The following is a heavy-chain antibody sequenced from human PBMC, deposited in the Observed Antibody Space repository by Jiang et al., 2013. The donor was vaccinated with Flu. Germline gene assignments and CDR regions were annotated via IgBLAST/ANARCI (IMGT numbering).Heavy chain of an antibody. CDR3: ARDASMAAQDY. D-gene: IGHD5-24*01. Sequence: SGGDVVQPGMSLRLSCAASGFTFSIYGMHWVRQAPGKGLEWVTVTSPDGNIRYYADSVKGRFTISRDNSKNTLYLQMNSLRAEDTAVYYCARDASMAAQDYWGQGTLVTVSS. J-gene: IGHJ4*02. CDR2: TSPDGNIR. CDR1: GFTFSIYG. V-gene: IGHV3-33*05.